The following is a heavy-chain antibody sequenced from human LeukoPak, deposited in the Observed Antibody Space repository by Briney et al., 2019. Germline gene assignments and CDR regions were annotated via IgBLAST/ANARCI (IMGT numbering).Heavy chain of an antibody. Sequence: GGPLRLSCAASGFTFSDYYMSWIRQAPGKGLEWVSYISSSSSYTNYADSVKGRFTISRDNAKNSLYLQMNSLRAEDTAVYYCARIFAGSTLWFDPWGQGTLVTVSS. CDR3: ARIFAGSTLWFDP. V-gene: IGHV3-11*03. CDR2: ISSSSSYT. CDR1: GFTFSDYY. J-gene: IGHJ5*02.